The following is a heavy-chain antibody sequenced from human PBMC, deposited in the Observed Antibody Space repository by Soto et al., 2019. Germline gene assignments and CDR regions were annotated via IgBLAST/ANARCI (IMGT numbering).Heavy chain of an antibody. CDR2: INPNSGGT. CDR3: TGTTTYFDS. J-gene: IGHJ4*02. D-gene: IGHD1-1*01. CDR1: GYTFSGFY. V-gene: IGHV1-2*02. Sequence: ASVKVSCKASGYTFSGFYMHWVRQAPGQGLEWMGWINPNSGGTKSAEKFQGRVTMTRDTSISTAYMDPKDTATYYCAHRDSTGTTTYFDSWGQGIPVTVSS.